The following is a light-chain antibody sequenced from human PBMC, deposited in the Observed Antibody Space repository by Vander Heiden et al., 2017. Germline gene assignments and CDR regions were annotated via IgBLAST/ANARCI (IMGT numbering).Light chain of an antibody. V-gene: IGKV3-20*01. CDR2: GAS. Sequence: EIVLTQSPGTLSLSPGERATLSCRASQSVNNNYVACYQQKPGPAPRLLIYGASNRAAGIPDRFSGSGSGTDFTLTISRLEPEDFAVYYCQHYGSSLITFGQGTRLETK. CDR3: QHYGSSLIT. J-gene: IGKJ5*01. CDR1: QSVNNNY.